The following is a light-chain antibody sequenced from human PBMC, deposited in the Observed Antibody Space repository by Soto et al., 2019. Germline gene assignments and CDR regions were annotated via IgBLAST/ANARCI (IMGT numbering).Light chain of an antibody. CDR3: CSYVDGITWV. V-gene: IGLV2-23*02. Sequence: QSALTQPASVTGSPGQSITISCTGTSSDVGRYNLVSWYQQHPGKAPKLIIYEVSKRPSGVSARFSVSESGNTASLTISGLQAEDEADYYCCSYVDGITWVFGGGTKLTVL. J-gene: IGLJ3*02. CDR2: EVS. CDR1: SSDVGRYNL.